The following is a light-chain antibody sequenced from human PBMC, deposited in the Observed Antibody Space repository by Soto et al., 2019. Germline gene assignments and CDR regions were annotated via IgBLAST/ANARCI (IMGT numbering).Light chain of an antibody. Sequence: DIEMTQSPSTLSSSVGDRVTLTCRASQSIGEWLAWYQQKPGKAPRLLIYKASTLEIGVPSRFSGSGSGTEFTLTISSLQPDDVATYYCQQYNEYSWTFGQGTKVDIK. CDR3: QQYNEYSWT. J-gene: IGKJ1*01. CDR1: QSIGEW. V-gene: IGKV1-5*03. CDR2: KAS.